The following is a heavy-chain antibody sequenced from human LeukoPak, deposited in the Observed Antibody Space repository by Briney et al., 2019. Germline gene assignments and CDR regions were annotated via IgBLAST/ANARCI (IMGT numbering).Heavy chain of an antibody. V-gene: IGHV3-30*03. CDR2: ISSDGSNE. CDR1: GFSLSRFG. D-gene: IGHD1-7*01. CDR3: ARDRNNWNYWVWFDP. Sequence: PGGSLRLSCAASGFSLSRFGMHWVRQAPGKGLEWVAVISSDGSNEFYADSVKGRFSISRDNSKNTLYLQMNSLRAEDTAVYYCARDRNNWNYWVWFDPWGQGTLVTVSS. J-gene: IGHJ5*02.